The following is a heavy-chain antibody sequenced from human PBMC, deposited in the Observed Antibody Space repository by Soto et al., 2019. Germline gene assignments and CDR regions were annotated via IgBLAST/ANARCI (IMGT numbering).Heavy chain of an antibody. D-gene: IGHD3-10*01. J-gene: IGHJ4*02. V-gene: IGHV1-18*01. CDR1: GYTFTSYG. CDR2: ISAYNGNT. Sequence: GASVKVSCKASGYTFTSYGIRWVRQAPGQGLEWMGWISAYNGNTNYAQKLQGRVTMTTDTSTSTAYMELRSLRSDDTAVYYCASSYYGSGSYPHYFDYWGQGALVTVSS. CDR3: ASSYYGSGSYPHYFDY.